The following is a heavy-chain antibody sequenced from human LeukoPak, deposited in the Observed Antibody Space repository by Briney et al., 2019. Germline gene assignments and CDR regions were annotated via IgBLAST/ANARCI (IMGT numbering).Heavy chain of an antibody. Sequence: SQTLSLTCTVSGGSISSGGYYWSWIRQHPGKGLEWIGYIYYSGSTYYNPSLKSRVTISVDTSKNQFSLKLSSVTAADTAVYYCARRPSSEYSSSSGFDYWGQGTLVTVSS. J-gene: IGHJ4*02. D-gene: IGHD6-6*01. CDR3: ARRPSSEYSSSSGFDY. CDR2: IYYSGST. CDR1: GGSISSGGYY. V-gene: IGHV4-31*03.